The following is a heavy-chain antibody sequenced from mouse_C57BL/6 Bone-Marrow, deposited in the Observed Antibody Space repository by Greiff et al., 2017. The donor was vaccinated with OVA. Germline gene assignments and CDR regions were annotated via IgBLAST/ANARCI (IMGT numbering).Heavy chain of an antibody. D-gene: IGHD1-1*01. CDR2: ISNGGGST. CDR1: GFTFSDYY. J-gene: IGHJ4*01. Sequence: EVQLVESGGGLVQPGGSLKLSCAASGFTFSDYYMYWVRQTPEKRLEWVAYISNGGGSTYYPDTVKGRFTISRDNAKNTLYLQMSRLKSEDTAMYDCARHGSSNDYAMDYWGQGNSVTVSS. CDR3: ARHGSSNDYAMDY. V-gene: IGHV5-12*01.